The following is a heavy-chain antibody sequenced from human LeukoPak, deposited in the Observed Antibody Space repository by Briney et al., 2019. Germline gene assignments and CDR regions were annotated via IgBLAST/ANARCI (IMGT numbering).Heavy chain of an antibody. CDR2: ISGSGGRT. D-gene: IGHD3-10*01. Sequence: PGGSLRLSCAASGFTFDDYGMSWVRQAPGKGLEWVSAISGSGGRTYNADSVKGRFTISRDNSENTVYLQMNSLRAEDTAVYYCAKQSGFGDVDYYYYYMDVWGKGTTVTISS. V-gene: IGHV3-23*01. J-gene: IGHJ6*03. CDR1: GFTFDDYG. CDR3: AKQSGFGDVDYYYYYMDV.